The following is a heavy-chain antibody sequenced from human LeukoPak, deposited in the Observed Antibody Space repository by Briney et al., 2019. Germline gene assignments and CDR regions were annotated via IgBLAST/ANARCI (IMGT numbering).Heavy chain of an antibody. Sequence: GGSLRLSCAASGFTLSDYYMSWIRQPPGKGLEWVSYISSSSSYTNYADSVKGRFNIYRDNAKNALYLQMNSLRAEDTAVYYCARGNQYQLDAFDIWGQGTMVTVSS. CDR1: GFTLSDYY. V-gene: IGHV3-11*06. D-gene: IGHD2-2*01. J-gene: IGHJ3*02. CDR2: ISSSSSYT. CDR3: ARGNQYQLDAFDI.